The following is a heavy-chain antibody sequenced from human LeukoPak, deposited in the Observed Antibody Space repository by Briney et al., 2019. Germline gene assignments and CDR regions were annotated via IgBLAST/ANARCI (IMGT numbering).Heavy chain of an antibody. CDR2: IKSKTDGGTT. V-gene: IGHV3-15*01. D-gene: IGHD2-15*01. CDR3: TTDLKGCSGGSCYSRGHFDY. Sequence: GGSLRLSCAASGFTFSNAWMSWVRQAPGKGLGWVGRIKSKTDGGTTDYAAPVKGRFTISRDDSKNTLYLQMNSLKTEDTAVYYCTTDLKGCSGGSCYSRGHFDYWGQGTLVTVSS. CDR1: GFTFSNAW. J-gene: IGHJ4*02.